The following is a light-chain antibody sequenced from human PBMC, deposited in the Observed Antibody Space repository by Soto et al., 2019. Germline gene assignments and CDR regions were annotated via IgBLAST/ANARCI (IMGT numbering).Light chain of an antibody. J-gene: IGKJ4*01. CDR3: HQDAPSPLT. V-gene: IGKV3-20*01. CDR1: QSVGRNS. CDR2: CAS. Sequence: EIVLPQSPGTLSLSPGESTTLSCRASQSVGRNSLAWYQQKPGRAPRLLIHCASYRATGDPDRISGSGSETDFALTISRLEPEDFAVYYGHQDAPSPLTYSGGTKVEIK.